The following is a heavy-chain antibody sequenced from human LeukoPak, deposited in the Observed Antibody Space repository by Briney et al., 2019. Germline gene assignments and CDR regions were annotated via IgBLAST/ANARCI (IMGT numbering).Heavy chain of an antibody. D-gene: IGHD6-13*01. CDR3: AREGAAGTADFEY. CDR1: GFTFSSYG. V-gene: IGHV3-33*01. Sequence: GGSLRLSCAASGFTFSSYGMHWVRQAPGKGLEWVAVIWSDGSNKYYADSVKGRFTISRDNSKNTLYLQMNSLRAEDTAVYYCAREGAAGTADFEYWGQGTLVTVSS. CDR2: IWSDGSNK. J-gene: IGHJ4*02.